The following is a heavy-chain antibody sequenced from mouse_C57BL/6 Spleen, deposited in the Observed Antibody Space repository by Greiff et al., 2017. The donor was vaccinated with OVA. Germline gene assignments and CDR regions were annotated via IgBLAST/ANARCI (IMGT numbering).Heavy chain of an antibody. CDR3: ARSYYSNSGFAY. Sequence: QVQLQQPGAELVKPGASVKLSCKASGYTFTSYWMQWVKQRPGQGLEWIGEIDPSDSYTNYNQKFKGKATLTVDTSSSTAYMQLSSLTSEDSAVYYCARSYYSNSGFAYWGQGTLVTVSA. J-gene: IGHJ3*01. D-gene: IGHD2-5*01. V-gene: IGHV1-50*01. CDR2: IDPSDSYT. CDR1: GYTFTSYW.